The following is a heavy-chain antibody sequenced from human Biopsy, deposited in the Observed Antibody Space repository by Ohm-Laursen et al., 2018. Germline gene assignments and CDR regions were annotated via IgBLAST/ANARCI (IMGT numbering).Heavy chain of an antibody. D-gene: IGHD6-19*01. J-gene: IGHJ4*02. CDR3: ARGRRTSGWPYFDN. CDR1: GDSLTSGPEN. V-gene: IGHV4-61*01. Sequence: SETLSLTWTVSGDSLTSGPENWSWIRQSPGQGLEYIGFIYSGGNTNYNPSFKNRVTMSVDTSKNQFYLKLYSVTAADTAVYYCARGRRTSGWPYFDNWGQGALVIVSP. CDR2: IYSGGNT.